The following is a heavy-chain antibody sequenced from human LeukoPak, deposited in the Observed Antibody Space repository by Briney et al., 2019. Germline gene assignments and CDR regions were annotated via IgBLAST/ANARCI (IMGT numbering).Heavy chain of an antibody. J-gene: IGHJ4*02. Sequence: GGSLRLSCAASGFTFSSYAMSWVRQAPGKGLEWVANIKQDGSEKYYLDSVKGRFTISRDNAKNSLYLQMNSLRAEDTAVYYCASMKGSGSYSSFDYWGQGTLVTVSS. CDR2: IKQDGSEK. D-gene: IGHD3-10*01. V-gene: IGHV3-7*01. CDR3: ASMKGSGSYSSFDY. CDR1: GFTFSSYA.